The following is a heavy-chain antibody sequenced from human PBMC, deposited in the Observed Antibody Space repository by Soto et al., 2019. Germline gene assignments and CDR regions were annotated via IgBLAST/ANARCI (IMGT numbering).Heavy chain of an antibody. CDR2: IYYSGTT. CDR3: ARSYNSTWTSWGP. V-gene: IGHV4-59*01. Sequence: ETLSLTCTVSGGSINNYYWSWIRQPPGKGLEWIGYIYYSGTTNYNSSFKSRVTISVDTSKNQFSLKLSSVTAADTAVYYCARSYNSTWTSWGPWGQGALVTVSS. CDR1: GGSINNYY. J-gene: IGHJ5*02. D-gene: IGHD1-20*01.